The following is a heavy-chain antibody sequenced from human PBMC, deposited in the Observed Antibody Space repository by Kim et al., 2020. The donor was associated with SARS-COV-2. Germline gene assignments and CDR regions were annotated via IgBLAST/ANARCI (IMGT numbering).Heavy chain of an antibody. CDR2: IYYSGST. Sequence: SETLSLTCTVSGGSISSSSYYWGWIRQPPGKGLEWIGSIYYSGSTYYNPSLKSRVTISVDTSKNQFSLKLSSVTAADTAVYYCARGYYDILTGYFRPYYFDYWGQGTLVTVSS. D-gene: IGHD3-9*01. CDR1: GGSISSSSYY. V-gene: IGHV4-39*07. J-gene: IGHJ4*02. CDR3: ARGYYDILTGYFRPYYFDY.